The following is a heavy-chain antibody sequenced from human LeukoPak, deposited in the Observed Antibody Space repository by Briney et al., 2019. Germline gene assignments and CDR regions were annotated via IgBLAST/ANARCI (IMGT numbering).Heavy chain of an antibody. Sequence: PSETLSLTCAVSGGSFSDYYWSWIRQPPGKGLEWIGEINHSGSIKYNPSLKSQVAISVDTSKNQFSLRLSSVTAADTAVYYCARSIDGYKSPEYWGQGTLVTVSS. J-gene: IGHJ4*02. CDR1: GGSFSDYY. V-gene: IGHV4-34*01. CDR3: ARSIDGYKSPEY. CDR2: INHSGSI. D-gene: IGHD5-24*01.